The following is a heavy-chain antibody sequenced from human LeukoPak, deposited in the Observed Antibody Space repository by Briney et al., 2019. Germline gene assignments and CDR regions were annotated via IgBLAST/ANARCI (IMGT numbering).Heavy chain of an antibody. CDR1: GYTFTGYY. CDR2: MNPNSGNT. CDR3: ARAGTAMDWFDP. Sequence: ASVKVSCKASGYTFTGYYMHWVRQATGQGLEWMGWMNPNSGNTGYAQKFQGRVTITRNTSISTAYMELSSLRSEDTAVYYCARAGTAMDWFDPWGQGTLVTVSS. V-gene: IGHV1-8*03. D-gene: IGHD6-13*01. J-gene: IGHJ5*02.